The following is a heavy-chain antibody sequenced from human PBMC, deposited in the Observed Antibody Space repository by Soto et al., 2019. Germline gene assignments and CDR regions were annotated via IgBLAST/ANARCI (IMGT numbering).Heavy chain of an antibody. CDR1: GYTFTSYG. CDR3: ARDRGIRRFGELLFDY. CDR2: ISAYNGNT. Sequence: QVPLVQSGAAVKKPGASVKVSCKASGYTFTSYGISWVRQAPGQGLEWMGWISAYNGNTNYAQKLQGRVTMTTDTSTSTAYMELRSLRSDDTAVYYCARDRGIRRFGELLFDYWGQGTLVTVSS. J-gene: IGHJ4*02. D-gene: IGHD3-10*01. V-gene: IGHV1-18*01.